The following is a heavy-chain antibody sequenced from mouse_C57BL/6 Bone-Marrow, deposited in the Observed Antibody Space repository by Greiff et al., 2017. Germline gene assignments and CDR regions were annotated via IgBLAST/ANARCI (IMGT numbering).Heavy chain of an antibody. J-gene: IGHJ4*01. V-gene: IGHV14-4*01. CDR1: GFNIKDDY. CDR3: TKGLRPYAMDY. CDR2: IDPENGDT. D-gene: IGHD1-1*01. Sequence: EVQLQQSGAELVRPGASVKLSCTASGFNIKDDYMHWVKQRPEQGLEWIGWIDPENGDTEYASKFQGKATITADTSSNTAYLQLSSLTSEDTAVYYCTKGLRPYAMDYSGQGTSVTVSS.